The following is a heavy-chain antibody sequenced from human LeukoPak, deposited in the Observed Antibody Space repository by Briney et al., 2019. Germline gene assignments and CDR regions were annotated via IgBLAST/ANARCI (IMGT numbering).Heavy chain of an antibody. CDR3: AREASDGDYDRLYYGMDV. Sequence: ASVKVSCRASGYTFTGYYMHWVRQAPGQGLEWMGWINPNSGGTNYAQKFQGRVTMTRDTSISTAYMELSRLRSDDTAVYYCAREASDGDYDRLYYGMDVWGQGTTVTVSS. D-gene: IGHD4-17*01. CDR1: GYTFTGYY. CDR2: INPNSGGT. V-gene: IGHV1-2*02. J-gene: IGHJ6*02.